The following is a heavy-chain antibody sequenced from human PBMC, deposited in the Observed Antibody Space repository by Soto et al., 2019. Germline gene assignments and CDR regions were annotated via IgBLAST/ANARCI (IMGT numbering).Heavy chain of an antibody. CDR2: IIPIFETT. CDR1: GGTFSNYA. D-gene: IGHD2-2*01. CDR3: ARDLIPAAISYRYYAMDV. J-gene: IGHJ6*04. Sequence: QVQLVQSGAEVTKPGSSVKVSCKASGGTFSNYAFSWVRQLPGKGLEWMGGIIPIFETTNYAQKFQGRVTITADEATSTTYMELSSLSSEDTAVFFCARDLIPAAISYRYYAMDVWGKGTTVTVSS. V-gene: IGHV1-69*01.